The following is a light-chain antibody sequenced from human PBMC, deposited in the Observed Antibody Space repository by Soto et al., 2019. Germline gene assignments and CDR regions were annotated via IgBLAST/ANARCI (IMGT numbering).Light chain of an antibody. V-gene: IGKV1-39*01. Sequence: DIQMTQSPSSLSASVGDRVTITCRASQSISSSLNWYQLKPGQAPQLLIYAASTLQSGVPSRVSGSGSGTDFTLTISSLHLEDFATYYCHQTYNAPFTFGGGTTVEIK. J-gene: IGKJ4*01. CDR3: HQTYNAPFT. CDR1: QSISSS. CDR2: AAS.